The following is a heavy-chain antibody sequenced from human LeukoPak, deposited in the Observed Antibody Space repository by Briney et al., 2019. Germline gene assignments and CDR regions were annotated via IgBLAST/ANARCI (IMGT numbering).Heavy chain of an antibody. Sequence: ASVKVSCKASGYTFTSYYMHWVRQAPGQGLEWMGIINPSGGSTSYAQKFQGRVTMTRDMSTSTVYMGLSSLRSEDTAVYYCARENPPAVVGATTGYDYWGQGTLVTVSS. J-gene: IGHJ4*02. CDR3: ARENPPAVVGATTGYDY. D-gene: IGHD1-26*01. V-gene: IGHV1-46*01. CDR1: GYTFTSYY. CDR2: INPSGGST.